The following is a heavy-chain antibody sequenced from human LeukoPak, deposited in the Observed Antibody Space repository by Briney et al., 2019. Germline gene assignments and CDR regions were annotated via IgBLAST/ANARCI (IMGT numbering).Heavy chain of an antibody. J-gene: IGHJ4*02. CDR3: TTAVIKVGATTGDY. Sequence: GGSLRLSCAASGFTFSNAWMSWVRQAPGKGLEWVGRIKSKTGGGTTDYAAPVKGRFTISRDDSKNTLYLQMNSLKTEDTAVYYCTTAVIKVGATTGDYWGQGTLVTVSS. CDR2: IKSKTGGGTT. D-gene: IGHD1-26*01. CDR1: GFTFSNAW. V-gene: IGHV3-15*01.